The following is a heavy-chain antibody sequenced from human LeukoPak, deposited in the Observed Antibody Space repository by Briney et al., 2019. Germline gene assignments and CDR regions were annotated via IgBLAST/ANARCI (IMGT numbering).Heavy chain of an antibody. V-gene: IGHV3-30*18. Sequence: GGSLRLSCAASGFTFSSYGMHWVRQAPGKGLEWVAVISHDGSNKYYADSVKGRFTISRDNSKNTLYLQMNSLRAEDTAVYYCAKARGGLTYYDFWSGYYDYWGQGTLVTVSS. J-gene: IGHJ4*02. CDR3: AKARGGLTYYDFWSGYYDY. CDR2: ISHDGSNK. CDR1: GFTFSSYG. D-gene: IGHD3-3*01.